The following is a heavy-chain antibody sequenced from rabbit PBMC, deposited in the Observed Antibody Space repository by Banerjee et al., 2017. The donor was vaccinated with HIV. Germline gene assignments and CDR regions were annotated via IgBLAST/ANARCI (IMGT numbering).Heavy chain of an antibody. V-gene: IGHV1S45*01. D-gene: IGHD8-1*01. CDR1: GFSFSSSYW. CDR3: ARLYVGSSGNFNL. J-gene: IGHJ4*01. Sequence: QEQLEESGGDLVKPGASLTLTCTASGFSFSSSYWISWVRQAPGKGLEWIACIYTSSGSTYYASWAKGRFTISKTSSTTVTLQMTTLTAADTATYFCARLYVGSSGNFNLWGPGTLVTVS. CDR2: IYTSSGST.